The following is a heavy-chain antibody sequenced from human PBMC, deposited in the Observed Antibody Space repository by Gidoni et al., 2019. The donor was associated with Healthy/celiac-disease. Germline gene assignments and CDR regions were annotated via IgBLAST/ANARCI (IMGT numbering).Heavy chain of an antibody. Sequence: QVQLVESGGGVVQPGRSLRLSCAASGFPFSSYGLHWVRQDPGKELEWVAVISYDGSNKYYADSVKGRFTISRDNSKNTLYLQMNSLRAEDTAVYYCAKIGSSGWYEFDYWGQGTLVTVSS. J-gene: IGHJ4*02. D-gene: IGHD6-19*01. CDR1: GFPFSSYG. CDR3: AKIGSSGWYEFDY. CDR2: ISYDGSNK. V-gene: IGHV3-30*18.